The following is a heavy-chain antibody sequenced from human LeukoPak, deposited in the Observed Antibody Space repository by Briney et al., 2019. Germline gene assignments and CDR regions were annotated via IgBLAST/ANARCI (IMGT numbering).Heavy chain of an antibody. V-gene: IGHV4-34*01. J-gene: IGHJ4*02. D-gene: IGHD6-19*01. Sequence: SETLSLTCAVYGGSFSGYYWSRIRQPPGKGLEWIGEINHSGSTNYNPSLKSRVTISVDTSKNQFSLKLSSVTAADTAVYYCARGRLGYSSGWSNFDYWGQGTLVTVSS. CDR3: ARGRLGYSSGWSNFDY. CDR2: INHSGST. CDR1: GGSFSGYY.